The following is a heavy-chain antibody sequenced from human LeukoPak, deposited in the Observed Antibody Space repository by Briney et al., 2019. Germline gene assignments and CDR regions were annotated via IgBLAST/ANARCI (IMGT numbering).Heavy chain of an antibody. CDR1: GGSFSGHY. D-gene: IGHD5-12*01. CDR2: INHSGST. CDR3: ASPRGGYSGYAPFDY. V-gene: IGHV4-34*01. Sequence: SETLSLTCAVYGGSFSGHYWSWIRQPPGKGLEWIGEINHSGSTNYNPSLKSRVTISVDTSKNQFSLKLSSVTAADTAVYYCASPRGGYSGYAPFDYWGQGTLVTVSS. J-gene: IGHJ4*02.